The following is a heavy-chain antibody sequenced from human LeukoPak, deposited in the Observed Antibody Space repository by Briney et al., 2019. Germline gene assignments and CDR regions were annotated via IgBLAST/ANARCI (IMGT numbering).Heavy chain of an antibody. V-gene: IGHV4-59*01. D-gene: IGHD5-12*01. J-gene: IGHJ6*02. CDR3: ARDKSVGGYELDYYYGMDV. Sequence: PSETLSLTCTVSGGSISSYYWSWIRQPPGKGLEWIGYIYYSGSTNYNPSLKSRVTISVDTSKNQFSLKLSSVTAADTAVYYCARDKSVGGYELDYYYGMDVWGQGTTVTVSS. CDR1: GGSISSYY. CDR2: IYYSGST.